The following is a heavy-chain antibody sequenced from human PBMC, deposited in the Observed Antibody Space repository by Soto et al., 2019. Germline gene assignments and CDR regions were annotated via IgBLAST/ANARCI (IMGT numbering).Heavy chain of an antibody. D-gene: IGHD5-18*01. CDR2: IIPIFGTA. CDR3: ARGGYSYGEHPIFDY. Sequence: SVKVSCKASGGTFSSYAISWVRQAPGQGLEWMGGIIPIFGTANYAQKFQGRVTITADESTSTAYMELSSLRSEDTAVYYCARGGYSYGEHPIFDYWGQGTLVTVSS. V-gene: IGHV1-69*13. J-gene: IGHJ4*02. CDR1: GGTFSSYA.